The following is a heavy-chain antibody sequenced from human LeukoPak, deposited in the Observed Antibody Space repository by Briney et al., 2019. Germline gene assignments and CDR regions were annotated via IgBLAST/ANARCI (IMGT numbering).Heavy chain of an antibody. J-gene: IGHJ4*02. CDR3: AASTSSGSDY. V-gene: IGHV5-10-1*01. CDR1: GYIFTSYW. CDR2: IDPSDSYT. Sequence: GESLRISCKGSGYIFTSYWISWVRQMPGKGLEWMGRIDPSDSYTNYSPSFQGHVTILADKSISTAYLQWSSLKASDTAMYYCAASTSSGSDYWGQGTLVTVSS. D-gene: IGHD3-10*01.